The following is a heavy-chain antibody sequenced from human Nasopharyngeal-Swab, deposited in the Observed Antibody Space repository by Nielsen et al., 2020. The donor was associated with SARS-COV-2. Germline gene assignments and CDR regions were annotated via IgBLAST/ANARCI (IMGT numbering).Heavy chain of an antibody. V-gene: IGHV3-48*04. CDR3: AGFLYSSGWRFFDY. Sequence: GGSLRLSCAASGFTFSSYSMNWVRQAPGKGLEWVSYISSSSSTIYYADSVKGRFTISRDNAKNSLYLQMNSLRAEDTAVYHCAGFLYSSGWRFFDYWGQGTLVTVSS. J-gene: IGHJ4*02. CDR2: ISSSSSTI. D-gene: IGHD6-19*01. CDR1: GFTFSSYS.